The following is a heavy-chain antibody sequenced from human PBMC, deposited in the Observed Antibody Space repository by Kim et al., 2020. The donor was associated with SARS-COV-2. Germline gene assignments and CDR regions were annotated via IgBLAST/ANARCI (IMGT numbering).Heavy chain of an antibody. J-gene: IGHJ4*02. V-gene: IGHV2-5*01. Sequence: KRYSPSLKSRLTITKDTSKNQVVLTMTNMDPVDTATYYCARSSAIPAYFDYWGQGTLVTVSS. CDR2: K. D-gene: IGHD2-21*02. CDR3: ARSSAIPAYFDY.